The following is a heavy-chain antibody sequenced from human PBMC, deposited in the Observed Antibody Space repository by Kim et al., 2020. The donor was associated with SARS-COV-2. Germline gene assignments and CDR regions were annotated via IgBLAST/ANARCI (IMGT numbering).Heavy chain of an antibody. CDR2: INHSGST. CDR1: GGSFSGYY. J-gene: IGHJ4*02. D-gene: IGHD5-12*01. Sequence: SETLSLTCAVYGGSFSGYYWSWIRQPPGKGLEWIGEINHSGSTNYNPSLKSRVTISVDTSKNQFSLKLSSVTAADTAVYYCARGRSGYPHGLFDYWGQGTLVTVSS. V-gene: IGHV4-34*01. CDR3: ARGRSGYPHGLFDY.